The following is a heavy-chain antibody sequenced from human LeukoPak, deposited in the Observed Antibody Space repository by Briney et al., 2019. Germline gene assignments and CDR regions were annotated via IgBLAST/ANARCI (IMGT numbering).Heavy chain of an antibody. CDR2: ITTDGRST. V-gene: IGHV3-23*01. Sequence: PGGSLRLSCAASGFTFTNYAMSWVRQAPGKGLEWVSAITTDGRSTYYADSVKGRFTISRDNPKNTLYLQMNSLRAEDTALYYCAKGSSTTCPCYRDYWGQGTLVTVSS. CDR3: AKGSSTTCPCYRDY. J-gene: IGHJ4*02. D-gene: IGHD2-2*01. CDR1: GFTFTNYA.